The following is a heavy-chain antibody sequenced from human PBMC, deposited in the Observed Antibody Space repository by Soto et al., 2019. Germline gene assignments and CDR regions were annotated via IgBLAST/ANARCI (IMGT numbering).Heavy chain of an antibody. J-gene: IGHJ4*02. CDR3: ARGGYSGGYYFYLDY. CDR2: INAASGNT. Sequence: ASVKVSCKASGYTFTNYAIHWVRQAPGQRLECMGWINAASGNTKYSERFQGRVTITRDTSASTAYMELSSLRSEDTAVYYCARGGYSGGYYFYLDYWGKGPLVPVS. CDR1: GYTFTNYA. V-gene: IGHV1-3*01. D-gene: IGHD1-26*01.